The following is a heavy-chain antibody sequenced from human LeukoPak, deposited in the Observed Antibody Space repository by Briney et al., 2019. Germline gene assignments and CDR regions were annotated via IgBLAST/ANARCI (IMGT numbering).Heavy chain of an antibody. D-gene: IGHD3-10*01. CDR2: INPDSGGT. CDR1: GYTFSGYY. V-gene: IGHV1-2*02. J-gene: IGHJ4*02. CDR3: ARRDPAGLRDFDY. Sequence: ASVKVSCKASGYTFSGYYIHWVRQAPGQGLEWMGWINPDSGGTRYAQKFQGRVTMTRDTSISTAYMELSRLRSDDTAVYYCARRDPAGLRDFDYWGRGTLGTVSS.